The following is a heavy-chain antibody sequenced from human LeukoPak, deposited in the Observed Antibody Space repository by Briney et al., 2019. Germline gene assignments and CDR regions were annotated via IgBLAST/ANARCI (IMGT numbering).Heavy chain of an antibody. CDR2: IYSGGST. CDR3: AKDRLVVVITALDY. CDR1: GFTVSSNY. D-gene: IGHD3-22*01. Sequence: GGSLRLSCAASGFTVSSNYMSWVRQAPGKGLEWVSVIYSGGSTYYADSVKGRFTISRDNSKNTLYLQMNSLRAEDTAVYYCAKDRLVVVITALDYWGQGTLVTVSS. J-gene: IGHJ4*02. V-gene: IGHV3-66*01.